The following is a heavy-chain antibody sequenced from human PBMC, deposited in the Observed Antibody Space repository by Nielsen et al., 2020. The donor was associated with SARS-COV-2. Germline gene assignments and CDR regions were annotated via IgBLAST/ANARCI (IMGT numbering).Heavy chain of an antibody. J-gene: IGHJ4*02. V-gene: IGHV1-18*04. Sequence: ASVKVSCKASGYTFTKYGISWVRQAPGQGLEWMGWISGNSDSAKYVKKFLGRVIMTTDTSTSTAYMELRSLRSDDTAVYYCARGPDNSPYHYESHNIRYWGQGTLVTVSS. CDR3: ARGPDNSPYHYESHNIRY. D-gene: IGHD3-22*01. CDR1: GYTFTKYG. CDR2: ISGNSDSA.